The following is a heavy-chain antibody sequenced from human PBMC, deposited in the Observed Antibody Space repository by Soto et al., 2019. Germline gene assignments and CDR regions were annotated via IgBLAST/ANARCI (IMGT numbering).Heavy chain of an antibody. Sequence: QVQLQQWGAGLLKPSETLSLTCAVYGGSFSGYYWSWIRQPPGKGLEWIGEINHSGSTNYNPSLKSGVTISVDTCKNQFSMKLSSVTAGDTAVYYCARAIKSGWHFGGYFQHWGQGTLVTVSS. J-gene: IGHJ1*01. CDR2: INHSGST. D-gene: IGHD6-19*01. V-gene: IGHV4-34*01. CDR3: ARAIKSGWHFGGYFQH. CDR1: GGSFSGYY.